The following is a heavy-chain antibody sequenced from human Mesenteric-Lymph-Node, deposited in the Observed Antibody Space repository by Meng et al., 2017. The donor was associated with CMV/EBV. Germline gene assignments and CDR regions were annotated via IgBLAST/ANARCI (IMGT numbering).Heavy chain of an antibody. CDR1: GFTFSSYA. V-gene: IGHV3-23*01. CDR3: AREVGPPVFDY. J-gene: IGHJ4*02. Sequence: GESLKISCAASGFTFSSYAMSWVRQAPGKGLEWVSAISGSGGSTYYADSVKGRFTISRDNSKNTLYLQMNSLRAEDTAVYYCAREVGPPVFDYWGQGTLVTVSS. D-gene: IGHD2-15*01. CDR2: ISGSGGST.